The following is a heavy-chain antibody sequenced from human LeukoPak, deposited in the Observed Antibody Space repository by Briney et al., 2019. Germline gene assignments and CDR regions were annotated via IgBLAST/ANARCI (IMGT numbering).Heavy chain of an antibody. Sequence: ASVKVSCKASGYTFTGYYMHWVRQAPGQGLEWMGRFNPNSGGTNYAQKFQGRVTMTRDTSISTAYMELSRLRSDDTAVYYCARGPSGSGWHNWFDPWGLGTLVTVSS. CDR3: ARGPSGSGWHNWFDP. V-gene: IGHV1-2*06. J-gene: IGHJ5*02. CDR1: GYTFTGYY. CDR2: FNPNSGGT. D-gene: IGHD6-19*01.